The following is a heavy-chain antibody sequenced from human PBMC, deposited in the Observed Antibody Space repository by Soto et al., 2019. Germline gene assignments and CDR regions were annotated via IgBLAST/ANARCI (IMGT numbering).Heavy chain of an antibody. CDR1: GFICSSYD. CDR3: AKETATGGGAFDI. CDR2: ILVDGRT. Sequence: GGSLRLSCAASGFICSSYDMSWVRQAPGKGLEWVSTILVDGRTFYVDSVKGRFTISRDSSKNTVYLQMNSLTAGDTALYYCAKETATGGGAFDICGQGTMVTVS. D-gene: IGHD2-8*02. J-gene: IGHJ3*02. V-gene: IGHV3-23*01.